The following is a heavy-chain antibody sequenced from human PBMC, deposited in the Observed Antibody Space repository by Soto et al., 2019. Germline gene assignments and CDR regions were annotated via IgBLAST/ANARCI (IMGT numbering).Heavy chain of an antibody. Sequence: QVQLQESGPGLVKPSETLSLTCTVSGGSISSYYWSWIRQPPGKGLEWIGYIYYSGSTNYNPSLKSRVTISVDTSTNHFSLKLSSVTAADTAVYYCARRYGSGSYYYYYGMAVWGQGTTVTVSS. CDR1: GGSISSYY. CDR2: IYYSGST. D-gene: IGHD3-10*01. CDR3: ARRYGSGSYYYYYGMAV. V-gene: IGHV4-59*08. J-gene: IGHJ6*02.